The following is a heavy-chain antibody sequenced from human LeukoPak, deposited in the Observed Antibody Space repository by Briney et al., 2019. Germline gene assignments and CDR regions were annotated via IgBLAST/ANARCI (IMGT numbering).Heavy chain of an antibody. D-gene: IGHD3-9*01. V-gene: IGHV3-21*01. J-gene: IGHJ4*02. Sequence: PGGSLRLSCASSGFTFRRYDMNWVRQAPGKGLEWVSFISSSSISIHYADPVKGQFTISRNNARDILYLQMDSLRVEDTAIYYCARVYDVLTGGFDYWGQGVPVTVSS. CDR3: ARVYDVLTGGFDY. CDR2: ISSSSISI. CDR1: GFTFRRYD.